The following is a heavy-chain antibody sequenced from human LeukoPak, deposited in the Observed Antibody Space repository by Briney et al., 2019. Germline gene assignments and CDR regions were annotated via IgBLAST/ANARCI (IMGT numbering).Heavy chain of an antibody. D-gene: IGHD1-26*01. CDR3: AREWELLSYFDY. J-gene: IGHJ4*02. CDR1: GGSISSSNW. Sequence: SETLSLTCAASGGSISSSNWWSWVRQPPGKGLEWIGEIYHSGSTNYNPSLKSRVTISVDKSKNQFSLKLSSVTAADTAVYYCAREWELLSYFDYWGQGTLVTVSS. CDR2: IYHSGST. V-gene: IGHV4-4*02.